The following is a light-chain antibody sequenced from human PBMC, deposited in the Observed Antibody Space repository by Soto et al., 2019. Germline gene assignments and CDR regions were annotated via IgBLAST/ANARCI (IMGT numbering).Light chain of an antibody. CDR2: EDI. V-gene: IGLV2-23*01. J-gene: IGLJ1*01. CDR3: CSYAGSSTYV. CDR1: SSDVGSYNL. Sequence: LTQPASVSGSPGQSITISGTGTSSDVGSYNLVSWYQQHPGKAPKLMIYEDIKRPSGVPNRFSGSESGNTASLTISGLQAEDEADYYCCSYAGSSTYVFGTGTKVTVL.